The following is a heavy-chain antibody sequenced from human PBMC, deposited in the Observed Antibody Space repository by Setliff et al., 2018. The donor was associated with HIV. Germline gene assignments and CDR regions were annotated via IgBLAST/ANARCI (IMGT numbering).Heavy chain of an antibody. J-gene: IGHJ3*02. D-gene: IGHD6-13*01. CDR3: ARDQGYKSSWYGAFDI. CDR2: INPNSGGT. CDR1: GDAFTDYY. Sequence: ASVKVSCKASGDAFTDYYIHWVRQAPGQGLEWMGWINPNSGGTNYAQKFQGRVTMTRDTSISTAFMDLSRLRSDDTAVYYCARDQGYKSSWYGAFDIWGQGTMVTVSS. V-gene: IGHV1-2*02.